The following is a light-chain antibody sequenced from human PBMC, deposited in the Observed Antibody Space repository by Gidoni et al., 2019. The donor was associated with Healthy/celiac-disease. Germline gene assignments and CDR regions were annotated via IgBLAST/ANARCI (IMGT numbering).Light chain of an antibody. J-gene: IGKJ3*01. CDR3: QQFNSYPFT. CDR1: QGISSS. Sequence: AIKLTQSPSALSASVGERVTITCRASQGISSSLAWYQQKPGKAPKLLIYDASSLESGVPSRFSGSGSGTDFTLTISSLQPEDFATYYCQQFNSYPFTFGPGTKVDIK. CDR2: DAS. V-gene: IGKV1-13*02.